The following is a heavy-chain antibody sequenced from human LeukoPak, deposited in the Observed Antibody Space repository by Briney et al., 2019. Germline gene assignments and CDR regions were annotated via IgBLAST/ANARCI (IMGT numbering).Heavy chain of an antibody. CDR3: ARDWENGDGYNFGDYFDY. D-gene: IGHD5-24*01. CDR2: ISAYNGNT. V-gene: IGHV1-18*01. CDR1: GYTFTSYG. Sequence: ASVKVSCKASGYTFTSYGISWVRQAPGQGLEWMGWISAYNGNTNYAQKLQGRVTMTTDTSTSTADMELRSLRSDDTAVYYCARDWENGDGYNFGDYFDYWGQGTLVTVSS. J-gene: IGHJ4*02.